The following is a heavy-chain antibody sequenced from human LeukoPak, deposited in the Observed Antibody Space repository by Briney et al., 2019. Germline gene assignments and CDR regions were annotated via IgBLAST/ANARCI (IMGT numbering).Heavy chain of an antibody. D-gene: IGHD4-17*01. CDR3: ARGPTVTNDAFDI. CDR2: IYYTGST. J-gene: IGHJ3*02. CDR1: GDSIGYYY. V-gene: IGHV4-59*01. Sequence: PSETLSLTCTVSGDSIGYYYWSWIRQPPGKGLGWIGYIYYTGSTDYNPSLKSRVTISVDTSKNQFSLKLSSMTAADTAVYYCARGPTVTNDAFDIWGQGTMVTVSS.